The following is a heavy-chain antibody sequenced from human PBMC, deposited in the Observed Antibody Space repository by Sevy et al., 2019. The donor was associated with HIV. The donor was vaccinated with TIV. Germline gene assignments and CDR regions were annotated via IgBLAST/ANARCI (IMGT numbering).Heavy chain of an antibody. V-gene: IGHV3-23*01. Sequence: GGSLRLSCAASGFTFSSYAMNWVRQSPGKGLEWVSCIIGSGGRTYYAESVKGRFTISRDNAKNTLYLQMNNLRAEYTAVYYCAKDGNDYDDFYFNYWGQGTLVTVSS. D-gene: IGHD3-16*01. J-gene: IGHJ4*01. CDR3: AKDGNDYDDFYFNY. CDR1: GFTFSSYA. CDR2: IIGSGGRT.